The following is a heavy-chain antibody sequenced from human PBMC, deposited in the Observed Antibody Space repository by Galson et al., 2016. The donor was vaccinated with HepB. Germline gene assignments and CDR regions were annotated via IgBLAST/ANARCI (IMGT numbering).Heavy chain of an antibody. CDR1: DSSLNNPNYY. V-gene: IGHV4-39*02. D-gene: IGHD3-10*01. Sequence: SETLSLTFSVSDSSLNNPNYYWAWVRQPPGKGLEWIGTRFYSGSTNYNPSLKRRVTVSVDTSRNHFSLNLRSVTAADTAVYYCATNVGLGTDYYGSGSSKWGSRNYYYDMDVWGQGTTVTVSS. CDR3: ATNVGLGTDYYGSGSSKWGSRNYYYDMDV. J-gene: IGHJ6*02. CDR2: RFYSGST.